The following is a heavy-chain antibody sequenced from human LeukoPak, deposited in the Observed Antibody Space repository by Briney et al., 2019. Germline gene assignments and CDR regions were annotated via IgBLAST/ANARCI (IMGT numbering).Heavy chain of an antibody. V-gene: IGHV3-33*01. D-gene: IGHD5-18*01. CDR2: IWFDGSNT. Sequence: PGGSLRLSCAASGFIFSSYAMHWVRQAPGKGPEWVAIIWFDGSNTYYAESVEGRFTISRDNSKNTLYLQMNSLRAEDTAVYSCARGLGYSYGYGIDSWGQGTLVIASS. CDR3: ARGLGYSYGYGIDS. CDR1: GFIFSSYA. J-gene: IGHJ4*02.